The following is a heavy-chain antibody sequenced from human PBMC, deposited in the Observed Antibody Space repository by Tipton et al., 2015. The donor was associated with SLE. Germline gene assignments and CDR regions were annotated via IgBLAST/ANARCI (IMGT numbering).Heavy chain of an antibody. V-gene: IGHV3-49*04. CDR2: MSRDAHGGTT. CDR1: GFRFGEFA. Sequence: RSLRLSCTPSGFRFGEFAMSWVRQAPGKGLEWVGFMSRDAHGGTTEYAPSVRGRFTISRDDSKNIAYLQMNTLKTEDTAVYYCTRDLLGASFSDFNGPISYYYYMDVWGKGTAVTVSS. CDR3: TRDLLGASFSDFNGPISYYYYMDV. J-gene: IGHJ6*03. D-gene: IGHD3-16*01.